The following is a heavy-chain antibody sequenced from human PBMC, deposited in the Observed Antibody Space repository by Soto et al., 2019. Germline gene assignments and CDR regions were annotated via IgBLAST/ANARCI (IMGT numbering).Heavy chain of an antibody. D-gene: IGHD1-1*01. J-gene: IGHJ3*02. Sequence: QVQLQQWGAGLLKPSETLSLTCAVSSGPFSGYYWSWIRQSPGKGLEWIGEISHSGSTNYNPSLKSRVTISVDTSKNQFSLKLSSVTAADTAVYYCAISYITNDALDIWGQGTLVTVSS. V-gene: IGHV4-34*01. CDR1: SGPFSGYY. CDR3: AISYITNDALDI. CDR2: ISHSGST.